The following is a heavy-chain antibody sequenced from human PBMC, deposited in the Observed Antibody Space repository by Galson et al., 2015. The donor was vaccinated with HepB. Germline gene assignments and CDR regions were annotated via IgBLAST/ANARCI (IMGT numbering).Heavy chain of an antibody. Sequence: QSGAEVKKPGESLKISCETSGYKFSTYWVGWLRQMPGKGLEWVGIIYPGDSDTRYSPSFQGQVTISVDKSISTAYLQWSSLKASDTAMYYCATRGIFGGYCRSGSCHHPDYWGQGTLVTVSS. J-gene: IGHJ4*02. CDR2: IYPGDSDT. CDR1: GYKFSTYW. V-gene: IGHV5-51*03. D-gene: IGHD2-15*01. CDR3: ATRGIFGGYCRSGSCHHPDY.